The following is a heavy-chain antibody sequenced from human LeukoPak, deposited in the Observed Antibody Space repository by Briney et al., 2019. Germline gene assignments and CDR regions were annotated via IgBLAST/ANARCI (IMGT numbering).Heavy chain of an antibody. Sequence: GGSLRLSCAASGFTLSSYEMNWVRQAPGKGPEWVSYSSSGGNTIYYADSVKDRFAMSRDNAKNSLYLQMNSLRAEDTAVYYCARDRGYYHGMDDWGQGATVTVSS. V-gene: IGHV3-48*03. CDR3: ARDRGYYHGMDD. CDR2: SSSGGNTI. J-gene: IGHJ6*02. CDR1: GFTLSSYE.